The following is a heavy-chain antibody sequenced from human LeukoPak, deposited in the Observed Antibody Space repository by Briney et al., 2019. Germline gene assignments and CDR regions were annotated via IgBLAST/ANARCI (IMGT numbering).Heavy chain of an antibody. V-gene: IGHV1-18*01. CDR2: ISAYNGNT. Sequence: ASVKVSCKASGYTLTSYGNSWVRRAPGQGLEWMGWISAYNGNTNYAQKLQGRVTMTTDTSTSTAYMELRSLRSDDTAVYYCARDRGIAAAGTPVDYWGQGTLVTVSS. J-gene: IGHJ4*02. CDR3: ARDRGIAAAGTPVDY. CDR1: GYTLTSYG. D-gene: IGHD6-13*01.